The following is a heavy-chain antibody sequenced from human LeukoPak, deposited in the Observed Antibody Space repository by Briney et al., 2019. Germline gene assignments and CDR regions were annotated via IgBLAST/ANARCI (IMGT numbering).Heavy chain of an antibody. Sequence: SETLSLTCTVSGGSISSGGYYWSWIRQPPGKGLEWIGYIYYSGSTNYNPSLKSRVTISVDTSKNQFSLKLSSVTAADTAVYYCASVEYSSSSFDYWGQGTLVTVSS. J-gene: IGHJ4*02. D-gene: IGHD6-6*01. CDR1: GGSISSGGYY. V-gene: IGHV4-61*08. CDR3: ASVEYSSSSFDY. CDR2: IYYSGST.